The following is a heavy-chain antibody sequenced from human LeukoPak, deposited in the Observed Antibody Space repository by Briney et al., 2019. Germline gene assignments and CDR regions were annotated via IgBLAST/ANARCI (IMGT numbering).Heavy chain of an antibody. J-gene: IGHJ3*02. CDR2: IFYSGST. V-gene: IGHV4-38-2*02. Sequence: SETLSLTCTVSGYSISSDYYWGWIRQPPGKGLEWIGNIFYSGSTYYSPSLKSRVTISLDTSRNQFSLKLNSVTAADTAVYYCAKSNGYGLVDIWGQGTMVTVSS. D-gene: IGHD3-10*01. CDR1: GYSISSDYY. CDR3: AKSNGYGLVDI.